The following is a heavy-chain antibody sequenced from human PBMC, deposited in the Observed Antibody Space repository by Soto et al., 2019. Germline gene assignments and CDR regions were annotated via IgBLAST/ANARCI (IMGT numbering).Heavy chain of an antibody. J-gene: IGHJ4*02. CDR1: GFMFSSYA. Sequence: QVQLVESGGGVVQPGRSLRLSCATSGFMFSSYAMHWVRQAPGKGLEWVAVIWFDGNNKYYADSVKGRFTISRDNSENTLYLKMNSMRAEDTAVYYCTRDIADCSGDYCVYYLGQWGQRTMVTVAS. D-gene: IGHD3-22*01. CDR2: IWFDGNNK. V-gene: IGHV3-33*01. CDR3: TRDIADCSGDYCVYYLGQ.